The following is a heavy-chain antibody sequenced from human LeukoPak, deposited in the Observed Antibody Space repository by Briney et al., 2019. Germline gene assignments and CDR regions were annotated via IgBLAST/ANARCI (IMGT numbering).Heavy chain of an antibody. CDR1: SGSISTSNYY. Sequence: SETLSLTCTVSSGSISTSNYYWGWVRQPPGKALEWIGNIFYSGSTYYSPSLKSRVTISLDTSRNQFSLKLNSVTAADTAVYYCARVDSGWLSVAVWGQGTLVTVSS. J-gene: IGHJ4*02. V-gene: IGHV4-39*07. CDR3: ARVDSGWLSVAV. D-gene: IGHD6-19*01. CDR2: IFYSGST.